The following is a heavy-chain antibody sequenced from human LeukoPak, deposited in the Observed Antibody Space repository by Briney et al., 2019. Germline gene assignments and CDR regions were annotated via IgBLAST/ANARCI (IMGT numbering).Heavy chain of an antibody. J-gene: IGHJ4*02. Sequence: PGGSLRLSCAAFGFTFSSYSMNWVRQAPGKGLEWVSYISSSSSTIYYADSVKGRFTISRDNAKNSLYLQMNSLRAEDTAAYYCARGKGYSSSWYLIDYWGQGTLVTVSS. CDR1: GFTFSSYS. CDR2: ISSSSSTI. V-gene: IGHV3-48*01. CDR3: ARGKGYSSSWYLIDY. D-gene: IGHD6-13*01.